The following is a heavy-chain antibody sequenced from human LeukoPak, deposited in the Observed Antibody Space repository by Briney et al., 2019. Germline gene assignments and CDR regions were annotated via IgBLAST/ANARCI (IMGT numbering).Heavy chain of an antibody. J-gene: IGHJ4*01. CDR3: AKTQWKVGATDYFDY. CDR1: GFSFTNDW. D-gene: IGHD1-26*01. Sequence: PGGSLRLSCAPSGFSFTNDWMGWVRQAPGKGLQWVSNINDNGGQRHYADSVKGRFTISRDNSKNTLFLQMDSLRAEDAAVYYCAKTQWKVGATDYFDYWGHGILVTVSS. CDR2: INDNGGQR. V-gene: IGHV3-23*01.